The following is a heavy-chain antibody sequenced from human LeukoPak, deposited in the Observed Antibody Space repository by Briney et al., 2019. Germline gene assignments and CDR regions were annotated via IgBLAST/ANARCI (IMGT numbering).Heavy chain of an antibody. Sequence: SETLSLTCTVSGYSISSGYYWGWIRQPPGKGLEWIGSIYHSGSTYYNPSLKSRVTISVDTSKNQFSLQLSSVTAADTAVYYCARGGYYGSGNDFRFDPWGQGTLVTVSS. D-gene: IGHD3-10*01. CDR1: GYSISSGYY. V-gene: IGHV4-38-2*02. CDR2: IYHSGST. J-gene: IGHJ5*02. CDR3: ARGGYYGSGNDFRFDP.